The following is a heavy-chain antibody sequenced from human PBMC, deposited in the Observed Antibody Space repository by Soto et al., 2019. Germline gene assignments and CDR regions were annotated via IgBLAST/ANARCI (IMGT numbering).Heavy chain of an antibody. CDR3: ARGGGVGVAGSAAFDM. D-gene: IGHD3-3*01. Sequence: QLHLVQSGAVVKKPGASVTVSCSASGYPVTAYYMHWVRQAPGRGLEWMGGINPATGAAKYTQTCQGRVHMTRDTSTSTVFMELSGPTSEDTAVFYCARGGGVGVAGSAAFDMWGQGTLVTVSS. V-gene: IGHV1-2*02. CDR2: INPATGAA. J-gene: IGHJ3*02. CDR1: GYPVTAYY.